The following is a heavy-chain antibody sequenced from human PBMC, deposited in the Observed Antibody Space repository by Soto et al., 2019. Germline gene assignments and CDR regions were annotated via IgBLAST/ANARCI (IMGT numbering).Heavy chain of an antibody. Sequence: QVQLQESGPGLVKPSQTLSLTCTVSGGSINSGGYCWSWIRQHPGKGLDWIGCISYGGSTSYNPYLKRRVTTSVDTSKNQFSLKLTSVTAADAAVYYCSRGILVWGQGALITVSS. CDR3: SRGILV. CDR2: ISYGGST. D-gene: IGHD5-18*01. CDR1: GGSINSGGYC. V-gene: IGHV4-31*03. J-gene: IGHJ4*02.